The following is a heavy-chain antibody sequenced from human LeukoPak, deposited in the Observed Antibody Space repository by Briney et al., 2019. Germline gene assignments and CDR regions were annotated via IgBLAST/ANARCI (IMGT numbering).Heavy chain of an antibody. CDR1: GFTLSDSA. D-gene: IGHD1-26*01. CDR3: TRDRGTYNWLDP. J-gene: IGHJ5*02. CDR2: IDRPAKSYAT. V-gene: IGHV3-73*01. Sequence: GGSLGLSCAASGFTLSDSAIHWVRQASGKGLEWVGLIDRPAKSYATAYGASVGGRFTISRDDSKNTAYLQMDSLKTEDTALYYCTRDRGTYNWLDPWGQGTLVTVSS.